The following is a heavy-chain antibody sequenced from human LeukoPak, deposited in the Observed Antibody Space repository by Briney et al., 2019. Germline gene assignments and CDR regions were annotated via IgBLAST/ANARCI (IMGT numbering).Heavy chain of an antibody. CDR1: GFTFSSYS. V-gene: IGHV3-21*01. CDR2: ISSSSIYI. Sequence: GGSLRLSCAASGFTFSSYSMNWVRQAPGKGLEWVSSISSSSIYIYYADSVKGRFTISRDNAKKSLYLQMNSLRAEDTAVYYCARWDDSSGYYPYYFDYWGQGTLVTVSS. CDR3: ARWDDSSGYYPYYFDY. J-gene: IGHJ4*02. D-gene: IGHD3-22*01.